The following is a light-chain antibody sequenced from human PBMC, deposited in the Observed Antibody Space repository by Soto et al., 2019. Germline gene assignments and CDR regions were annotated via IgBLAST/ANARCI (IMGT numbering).Light chain of an antibody. V-gene: IGLV2-14*01. Sequence: QSVLTQPASVSGSPGQSITISCTGTSSDVGGYNYVSWYQQHPGKAPKLMIYEVSNRPSGVSNRFSGSKSGNTASLTISGLQDEDEDDYYCSSYTGSSTVVFGGGTKVTVL. CDR2: EVS. CDR3: SSYTGSSTVV. J-gene: IGLJ2*01. CDR1: SSDVGGYNY.